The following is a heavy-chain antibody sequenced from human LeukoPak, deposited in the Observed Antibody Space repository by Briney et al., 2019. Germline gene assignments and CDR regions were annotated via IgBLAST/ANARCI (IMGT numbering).Heavy chain of an antibody. J-gene: IGHJ6*02. D-gene: IGHD3-10*01. CDR2: IYSGGST. CDR1: GFTVSSNY. Sequence: PGGSLRLSCAASGFTVSSNYMSWVRQAPGKRLEWVSVIYSGGSTYYSDSVKGRFTISTDNSKNTLYLQMNSLRAEDTAVYYCARAMVRGVRVYYGMDVWGQGSTVTVSS. V-gene: IGHV3-66*01. CDR3: ARAMVRGVRVYYGMDV.